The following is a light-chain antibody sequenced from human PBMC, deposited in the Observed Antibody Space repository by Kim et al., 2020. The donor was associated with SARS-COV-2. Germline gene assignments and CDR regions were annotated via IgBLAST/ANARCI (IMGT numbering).Light chain of an antibody. CDR3: SSYTSSSPVV. J-gene: IGLJ2*01. CDR1: RSYVGGYNY. V-gene: IGLV2-14*03. Sequence: GQSLTISCTGPRSYVGGYNYVSWYQQHPGKAPKLIIYDVSNRPSGVSNRFSGSKSGNTASLTISGLQAEDESDYYCSSYTSSSPVVFGGGTQLTVL. CDR2: DVS.